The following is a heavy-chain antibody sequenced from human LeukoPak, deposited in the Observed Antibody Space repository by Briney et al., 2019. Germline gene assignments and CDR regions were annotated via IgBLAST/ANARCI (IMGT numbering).Heavy chain of an antibody. V-gene: IGHV1-2*04. CDR2: INPNSGGT. D-gene: IGHD1-14*01. CDR1: GYTFTGYY. J-gene: IGHJ6*02. CDR3: ARDRATAAHYYYYGMDV. Sequence: GASVKVSCKASGYTFTGYYMHWVRQAPGQGLEWMGWINPNSGGTNYAQKFQGWVTMTRDTSISTAYMELSGLRSDDTAVYYCARDRATAAHYYYYGMDVWGQGTTVTVSS.